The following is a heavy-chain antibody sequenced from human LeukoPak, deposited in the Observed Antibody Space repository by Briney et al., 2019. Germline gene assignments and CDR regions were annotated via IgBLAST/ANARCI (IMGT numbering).Heavy chain of an antibody. D-gene: IGHD6-13*01. Sequence: SETLSLTCTVSGGSISSHYWSWIRQPPGKGLEWIGYIYYSGSTNYNPSLKSRVTISVDTSKNQFSLKLSSVTAADTAVYYCARFVWASAAWNWFDPWGQGTLVTVSS. CDR3: ARFVWASAAWNWFDP. CDR2: IYYSGST. V-gene: IGHV4-59*11. J-gene: IGHJ5*02. CDR1: GGSISSHY.